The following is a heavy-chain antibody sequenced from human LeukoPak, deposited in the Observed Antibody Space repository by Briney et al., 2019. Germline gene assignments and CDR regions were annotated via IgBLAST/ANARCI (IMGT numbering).Heavy chain of an antibody. V-gene: IGHV1-69*06. J-gene: IGHJ6*03. CDR3: ATQGGCMLRECFRYYYMDA. CDR1: GYTFTGYY. CDR2: IIPIFGTA. D-gene: IGHD2-8*01. Sequence: ASVKVSCKASGYTFTGYYMHWVRQAPGQGLEWMGGIIPIFGTANYAQKFQGRVTITADKSTSTAYMELSSLRSEDTAVYYCATQGGCMLRECFRYYYMDAWGKGTTVTVSS.